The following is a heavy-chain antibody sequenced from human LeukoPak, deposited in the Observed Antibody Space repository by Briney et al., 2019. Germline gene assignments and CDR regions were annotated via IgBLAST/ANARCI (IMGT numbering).Heavy chain of an antibody. J-gene: IGHJ4*02. D-gene: IGHD4-17*01. CDR2: INPNSGGT. CDR3: ASQPQYGDYDYYFDY. Sequence: ASVKVSCKGSGYTFTGYYMHWVRQAPGQGLEWMGWINPNSGGTNYAQKFQGRVTMTRDTSISTAYMELSSLRSEDTAMYYCASQPQYGDYDYYFDYWSQGTLVTVSS. CDR1: GYTFTGYY. V-gene: IGHV1-2*02.